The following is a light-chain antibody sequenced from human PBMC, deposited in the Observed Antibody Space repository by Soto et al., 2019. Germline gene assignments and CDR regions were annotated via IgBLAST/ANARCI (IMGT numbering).Light chain of an antibody. J-gene: IGKJ1*01. CDR3: QQYGGSPRT. CDR2: DAS. V-gene: IGKV3-20*01. CDR1: QSVSSSS. Sequence: ELVLTQSPGTLSLSPGARATLSCRASQSVSSSSLAWYQQKRGQAPRLLIHDASSRATGIPDRFSGSGSGTDGTLTISRLEPEDGAVYDGQQYGGSPRTFGQGTKVDIK.